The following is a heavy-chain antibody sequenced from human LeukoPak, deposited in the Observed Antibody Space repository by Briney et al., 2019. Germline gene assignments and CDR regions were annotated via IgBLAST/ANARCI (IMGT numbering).Heavy chain of an antibody. V-gene: IGHV4-61*02. CDR3: ARGIWRYSYGYGKFNYMDV. CDR1: GNSISSGDNY. D-gene: IGHD5-18*01. CDR2: IYTSGST. J-gene: IGHJ6*03. Sequence: SETLSLTCTVSGNSISSGDNYWSWIRQPAGKGLEWIGRIYTSGSTNYNPSLKSRVTMSVDTSKNQFFLKLSSVTAADTAVYYCARGIWRYSYGYGKFNYMDVWGKGTTVTVSS.